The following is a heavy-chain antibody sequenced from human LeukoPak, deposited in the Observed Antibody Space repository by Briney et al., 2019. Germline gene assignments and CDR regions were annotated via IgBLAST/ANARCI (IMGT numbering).Heavy chain of an antibody. CDR1: GGSISSGGYS. Sequence: SETLSLTCAVSGGSISSGGYSWSWIRQPPGKGLEWIGYIYHSGSTYYNPSLKSRVTISVDRSKNQFSLKLSSVTAADTAVYYWARGVLAGWFDPWGQGTLVTVSS. J-gene: IGHJ5*02. D-gene: IGHD2-8*01. V-gene: IGHV4-30-2*01. CDR2: IYHSGST. CDR3: ARGVLAGWFDP.